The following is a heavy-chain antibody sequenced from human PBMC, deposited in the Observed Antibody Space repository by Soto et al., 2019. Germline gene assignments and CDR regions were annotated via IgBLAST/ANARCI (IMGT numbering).Heavy chain of an antibody. CDR3: ARGASSVTTCYVDI. CDR1: GYTFTSYA. Sequence: QVQVVQSGAEVKKPGASVKVSCKASGYTFTSYAMHWVRQAPGQRLEWMGWINPGNGNTKNSQKFQGRVTITRDTFASTAYMELSSLRSEDTAVYYCARGASSVTTCYVDIWGRGTLVTVSP. D-gene: IGHD3-10*01. J-gene: IGHJ2*01. CDR2: INPGNGNT. V-gene: IGHV1-3*01.